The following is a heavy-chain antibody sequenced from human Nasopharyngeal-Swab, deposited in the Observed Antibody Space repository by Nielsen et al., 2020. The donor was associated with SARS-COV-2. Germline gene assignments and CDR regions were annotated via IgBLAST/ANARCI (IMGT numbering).Heavy chain of an antibody. CDR1: GFTFSSYS. D-gene: IGHD6-19*01. CDR3: ARKGIAVAGTWFDP. V-gene: IGHV3-21*01. J-gene: IGHJ5*02. Sequence: GGSLRLSCAASGFTFSSYSTNWVRQAPGKGLEWVSSISSSSRYIYYADSVKDRFTISRDNAKNSLYLQMNSLRAEDTAVYYCARKGIAVAGTWFDPWGQGALVTVSS. CDR2: ISSSSRYI.